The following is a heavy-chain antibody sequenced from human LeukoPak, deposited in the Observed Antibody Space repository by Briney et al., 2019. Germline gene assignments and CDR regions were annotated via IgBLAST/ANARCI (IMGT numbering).Heavy chain of an antibody. CDR1: GGTFSSYA. V-gene: IGHV1-69*13. CDR2: IIPIFGTA. D-gene: IGHD2-2*02. CDR3: ARTTLDIVVVPAAIGAPSNWYFDP. Sequence: SVKVSCKASGGTFSSYAISWVRQAPGQGLEWMGGIIPIFGTANYAQKFQGRVTITADESTSTAYMELSSLRSEDTAVYYCARTTLDIVVVPAAIGAPSNWYFDPWGRGTLVTVSS. J-gene: IGHJ2*01.